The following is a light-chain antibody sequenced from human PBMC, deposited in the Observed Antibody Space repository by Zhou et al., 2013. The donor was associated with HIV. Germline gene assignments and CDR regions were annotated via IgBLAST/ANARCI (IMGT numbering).Light chain of an antibody. CDR2: AAA. V-gene: IGKV1-12*01. J-gene: IGKJ1*01. CDR3: QQSHAVPWT. Sequence: DIQMTQSPSSVSASVGDRVTITCRASEDINSWLVWYQQKPGRAPRVLIFAAASLHGGVPSRFSGGRSGADFTLTITNLQPEDFATYYCQQSHAVPWTFGQGTKVDI. CDR1: EDINSW.